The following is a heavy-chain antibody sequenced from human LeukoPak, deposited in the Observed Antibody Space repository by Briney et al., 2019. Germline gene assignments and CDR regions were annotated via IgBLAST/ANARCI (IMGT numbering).Heavy chain of an antibody. CDR3: ARDGIWSPYCTNGVCYPDY. Sequence: ASVKVSCKASGYTFTSYYMHWVRQAPGQGLEWMGIINPSGGSTSYAQKFQGRVTMTRGTSTSTVYMELSSLRSEDTAVYYCARDGIWSPYCTNGVCYPDYWGQGTLVTVSS. CDR1: GYTFTSYY. CDR2: INPSGGST. V-gene: IGHV1-46*01. J-gene: IGHJ4*02. D-gene: IGHD2-8*01.